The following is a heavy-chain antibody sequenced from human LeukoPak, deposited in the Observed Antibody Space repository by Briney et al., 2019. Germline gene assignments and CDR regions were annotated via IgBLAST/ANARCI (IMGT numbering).Heavy chain of an antibody. CDR2: ISGDGVFA. Sequence: PGGSLRLSCAASGFTFDDYVLHWVRQAPGKGLEWVSLISGDGVFAYYADSVKSRFTVSRDNSRNSLYLHMNSMRTEDTALYYCAKAYSSSSSGYFDYWGQGTLVTVSS. CDR1: GFTFDDYV. CDR3: AKAYSSSSSGYFDY. D-gene: IGHD6-6*01. J-gene: IGHJ4*02. V-gene: IGHV3-43*02.